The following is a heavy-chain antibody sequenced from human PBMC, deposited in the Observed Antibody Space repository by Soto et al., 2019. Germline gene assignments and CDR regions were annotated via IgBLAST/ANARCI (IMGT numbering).Heavy chain of an antibody. CDR2: IYSGGST. Sequence: GSLRLSCAASGFTVSSNYMSWVRQAPGKGLEWVSVIYSGGSTYYADSVKGRFTISRDNSKNTLYLQMNSLRAEDTAVYYCAREVAVNYYYYYMDVWGKGTTVTVSS. D-gene: IGHD2-15*01. V-gene: IGHV3-66*01. CDR1: GFTVSSNY. J-gene: IGHJ6*03. CDR3: AREVAVNYYYYYMDV.